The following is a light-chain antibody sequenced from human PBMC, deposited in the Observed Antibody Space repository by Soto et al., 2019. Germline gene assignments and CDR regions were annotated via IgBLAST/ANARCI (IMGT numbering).Light chain of an antibody. Sequence: IVMTQSPATLSVSPGERATLSCMASEGVSTNLAWYQQKPGQGPRLLIYGASIRATGIPARFSGSGSETEFTLTISSLQSEDFAVYYCQQYNTWFTFGGGTKVDIK. J-gene: IGKJ4*01. CDR1: EGVSTN. CDR3: QQYNTWFT. V-gene: IGKV3-15*01. CDR2: GAS.